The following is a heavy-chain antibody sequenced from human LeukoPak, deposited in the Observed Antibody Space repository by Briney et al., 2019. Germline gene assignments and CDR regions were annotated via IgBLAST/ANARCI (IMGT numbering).Heavy chain of an antibody. CDR2: INHSGST. Sequence: PSETLSLTCAVYGGSFSGYYWSWIRQPPGKGLEWIGEINHSGSTNYNPSLKSRVTISVDTSKNQFSLKLSSVTAADTAVYYRARTRDYVGTLDYWGQGTLVTVSS. D-gene: IGHD4-17*01. CDR3: ARTRDYVGTLDY. CDR1: GGSFSGYY. V-gene: IGHV4-34*01. J-gene: IGHJ4*02.